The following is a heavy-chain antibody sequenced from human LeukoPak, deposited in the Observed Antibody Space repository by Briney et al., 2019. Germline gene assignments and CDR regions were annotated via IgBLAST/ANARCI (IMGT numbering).Heavy chain of an antibody. Sequence: GGSLRLSCAASGFTFSSYAMNSVRQARGKGLEWVSTLSGDGSTPYYADSVKGRFTISRDNAKNTLFLQMNSLRAEDTAVYYCAKRGFCPSSCNFDYWGQGTLVAVSS. CDR1: GFTFSSYA. J-gene: IGHJ4*02. D-gene: IGHD2-2*01. CDR3: AKRGFCPSSCNFDY. V-gene: IGHV3-23*01. CDR2: LSGDGSTP.